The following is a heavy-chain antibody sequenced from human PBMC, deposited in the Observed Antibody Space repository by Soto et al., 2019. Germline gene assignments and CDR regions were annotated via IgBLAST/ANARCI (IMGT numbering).Heavy chain of an antibody. V-gene: IGHV5-51*01. CDR2: IYPGDSDT. Sequence: PGESLKISCKGSGYSFTSYWIGWVRQMPGKGLEWMGIIYPGDSDTRYSPSFQGQVTISADKSISTAYLQWSSLKASDTAMYYCARLHCSSTSWVCGNGYFDYWGQGTLDTVSS. CDR1: GYSFTSYW. CDR3: ARLHCSSTSWVCGNGYFDY. J-gene: IGHJ4*02. D-gene: IGHD2-2*01.